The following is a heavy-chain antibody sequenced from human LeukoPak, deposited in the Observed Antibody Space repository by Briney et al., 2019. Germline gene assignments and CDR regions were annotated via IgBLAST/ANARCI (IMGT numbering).Heavy chain of an antibody. Sequence: PGGSLRLSCAASGFTFNNYGMHWVRQAPGKGLEWVAFIRYNGNNQYYADSVKGRFTISRDNAKNTLYLQMNSLRAEDTAVYYCARGRLYSSSWLTGYWGQGTLVTVSS. CDR1: GFTFNNYG. CDR3: ARGRLYSSSWLTGY. V-gene: IGHV3-30*02. D-gene: IGHD6-13*01. J-gene: IGHJ4*02. CDR2: IRYNGNNQ.